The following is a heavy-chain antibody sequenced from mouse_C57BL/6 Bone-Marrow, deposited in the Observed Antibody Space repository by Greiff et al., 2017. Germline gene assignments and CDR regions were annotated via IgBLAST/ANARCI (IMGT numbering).Heavy chain of an antibody. CDR2: IYPGSGST. Sequence: VQVVESGAELVKPGASVKMSCKASGYTFTSYWITWVKQRPGQGLEWIGDIYPGSGSTNYNEKFKSKATLTVDTSSSTAYMQLSSLTSEDSAVYYCALNWYYFDYWGQGTTLTVSS. D-gene: IGHD4-1*01. J-gene: IGHJ2*01. V-gene: IGHV1-55*01. CDR3: ALNWYYFDY. CDR1: GYTFTSYW.